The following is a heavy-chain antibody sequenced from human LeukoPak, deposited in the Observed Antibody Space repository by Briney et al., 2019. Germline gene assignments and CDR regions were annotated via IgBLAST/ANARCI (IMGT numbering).Heavy chain of an antibody. D-gene: IGHD3-22*01. V-gene: IGHV3-30*02. CDR3: ARSLGDYYDSSGYQPFDY. CDR2: IRYDGSNK. Sequence: GGSLRLSCAASGFTFSSYGMHWVRQAPGKGLEWVAFIRYDGSNKYYADSVKGRFTISRDNSENTLYLQMNSLRAEDTAVYYCARSLGDYYDSSGYQPFDYWGQGTLVTVSS. CDR1: GFTFSSYG. J-gene: IGHJ4*02.